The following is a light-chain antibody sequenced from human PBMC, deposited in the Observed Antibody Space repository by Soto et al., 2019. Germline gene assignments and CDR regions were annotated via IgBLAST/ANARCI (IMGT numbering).Light chain of an antibody. J-gene: IGKJ1*01. CDR2: DAS. CDR3: QQYNSYPAT. V-gene: IGKV1-5*01. Sequence: GDRVTITCRASQSISSWSAWYQQKPGKAPKLLIYDASSLESGVPSRFSGRGSGTEFTLTISRLQPDDFATYYCQQYNSYPATFGQGTKVDIK. CDR1: QSISSW.